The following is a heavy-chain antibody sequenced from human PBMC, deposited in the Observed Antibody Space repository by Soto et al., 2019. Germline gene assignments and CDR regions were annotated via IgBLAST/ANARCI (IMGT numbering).Heavy chain of an antibody. V-gene: IGHV3-48*01. Sequence: PGGSLRLSCASSGFACSCYSTNWEHQATGKGLEWVSYISSSSSTIYYADSVKGRFTISRDNAKNSLYLQMNSLRAEDTAVYYCARNTYYDFWSGYYQKSYYFDYWGQGTLVTVSS. CDR1: GFACSCYS. D-gene: IGHD3-3*01. CDR3: ARNTYYDFWSGYYQKSYYFDY. J-gene: IGHJ4*02. CDR2: ISSSSSTI.